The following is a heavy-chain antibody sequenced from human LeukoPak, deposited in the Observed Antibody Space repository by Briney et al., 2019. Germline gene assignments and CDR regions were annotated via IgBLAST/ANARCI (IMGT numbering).Heavy chain of an antibody. CDR1: GFTFSDYW. D-gene: IGHD6-6*01. CDR2: IKQDGSRR. Sequence: GGSLRLSCTASGFTFSDYWMTWVRQAPGKGPEWVANIKQDGSRRYYVDSVRGRFTISRDNAKNSLFLQTNGLRAEDTAVYYCARRGGSSSRRSPIDYWGQGTLVTVSS. V-gene: IGHV3-7*01. J-gene: IGHJ4*02. CDR3: ARRGGSSSRRSPIDY.